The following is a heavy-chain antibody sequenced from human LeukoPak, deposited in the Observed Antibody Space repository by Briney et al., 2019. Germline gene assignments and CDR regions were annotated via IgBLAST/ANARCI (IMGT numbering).Heavy chain of an antibody. J-gene: IGHJ6*02. D-gene: IGHD4-11*01. CDR3: ARMEDSNYGTWGPYYYYGMDV. CDR1: GGSFSGYY. V-gene: IGHV4-34*01. CDR2: INHSGST. Sequence: SETLSLTCAVYGGSFSGYYWSWIRQPPGKGLEWIGEINHSGSTNYNPSLKSRVTISVDTSKNQFSLRLSSVTAADTAVYYCARMEDSNYGTWGPYYYYGMDVWGQGTTVTVSS.